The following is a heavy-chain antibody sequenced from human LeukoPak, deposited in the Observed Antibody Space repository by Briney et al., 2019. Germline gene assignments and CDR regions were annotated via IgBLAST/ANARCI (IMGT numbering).Heavy chain of an antibody. CDR1: GFTFSSYW. CDR2: IKQDGSEK. V-gene: IGHV3-7*01. J-gene: IGHJ4*02. Sequence: GGTLSLSCAASGFTFSSYWMSWVRQAPGKGLEWVANIKQDGSEKYYVDSVKGRFTISRDNAKNSLYLQMNSLRAEDTAVYYCARLQRDYDFWSGYYTWGFDYWGQGTLVTVSS. CDR3: ARLQRDYDFWSGYYTWGFDY. D-gene: IGHD3-3*01.